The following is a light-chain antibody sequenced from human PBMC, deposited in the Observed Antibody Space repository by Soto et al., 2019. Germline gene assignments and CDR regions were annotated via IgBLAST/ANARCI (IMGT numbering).Light chain of an antibody. CDR2: EVS. V-gene: IGLV2-23*02. Sequence: QSALTQPASVSGSPGQSITIPCTGASSDIGSYNLVSWYQQHPGKAPKLMIYEVSRRPSGISNRFSGSKSGNTASLTISGLQAEDEADYYCCSYAGSPTFAIFGGGTKLTVL. CDR1: SSDIGSYNL. J-gene: IGLJ2*01. CDR3: CSYAGSPTFAI.